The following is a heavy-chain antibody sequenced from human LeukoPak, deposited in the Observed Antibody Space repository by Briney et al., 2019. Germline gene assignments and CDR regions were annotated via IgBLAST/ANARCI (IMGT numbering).Heavy chain of an antibody. D-gene: IGHD2-15*01. CDR3: ASYYCSGGSCYRYFHH. J-gene: IGHJ1*01. CDR2: IGGSSSYI. V-gene: IGHV3-21*01. Sequence: TGGSLRLSCAASGFTFSSYSMNWVRQAPGKGLEWVSSIGGSSSYIFYADSLKGRFTISRDNAKNSLYLQMNSLRAEDTAVYYCASYYCSGGSCYRYFHHWGQGTLVTVSS. CDR1: GFTFSSYS.